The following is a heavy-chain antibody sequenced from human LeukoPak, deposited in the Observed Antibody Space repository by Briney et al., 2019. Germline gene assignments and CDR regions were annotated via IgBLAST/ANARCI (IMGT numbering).Heavy chain of an antibody. CDR1: GFTFSSYG. CDR2: IWYDGSNK. V-gene: IGHV3-33*06. J-gene: IGHJ4*02. CDR3: AKGGCGGDCYYYFDY. D-gene: IGHD2-21*02. Sequence: GESLKISCAASGFTFSSYGMHWVRQAPGKGLEWVAVIWYDGSNKYYADSVKGRFTISRDNSKNTLYLQMNSLRAEDTAVYYCAKGGCGGDCYYYFDYWGQGTLVTVSS.